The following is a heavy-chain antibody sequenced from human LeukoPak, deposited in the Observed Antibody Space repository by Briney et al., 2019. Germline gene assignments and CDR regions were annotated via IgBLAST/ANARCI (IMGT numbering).Heavy chain of an antibody. V-gene: IGHV3-9*01. CDR2: ISWNSGSI. J-gene: IGHJ4*02. CDR3: AKDMGYDYYFDY. Sequence: GGSLRLSCAASGFTFDDYAMHWVRQAPGKGLEWVSGISWNSGSIGYADSVKGRFTISRDNAKNSLYLQMNSLRAEDTALYYCAKDMGYDYYFDYWGQGTLVTVSS. D-gene: IGHD3-3*01. CDR1: GFTFDDYA.